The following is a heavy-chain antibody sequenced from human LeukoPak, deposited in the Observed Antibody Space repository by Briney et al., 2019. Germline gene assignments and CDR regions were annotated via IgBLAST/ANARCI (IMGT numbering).Heavy chain of an antibody. J-gene: IGHJ5*01. CDR3: TREVRVGNRFDS. Sequence: ASVKVSCKASGYSFTDYYIHWVRQAPGQGLEWMGWINPDSGGTNYAQKFQGGVTMTRDTSIRTVYMYLSRLRSDDAAIYYCTREVRVGNRFDSWGQGTLVTVSS. V-gene: IGHV1-2*02. CDR2: INPDSGGT. D-gene: IGHD2-15*01. CDR1: GYSFTDYY.